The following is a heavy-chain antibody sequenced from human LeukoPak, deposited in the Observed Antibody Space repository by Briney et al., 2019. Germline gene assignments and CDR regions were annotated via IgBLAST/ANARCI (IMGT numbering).Heavy chain of an antibody. CDR2: FYYGGNT. CDR1: GGSLSIYY. V-gene: IGHV4-59*01. J-gene: IGHJ5*02. D-gene: IGHD2-15*01. Sequence: PSETLSLTCTVSGGSLSIYYWSWIRQPPGEGLEWVGVFYYGGNTYYNSSIKSRVTISVDMSKSQFSLKLSSVTAADTAVYYCARVVGSNWFDPWGQGTLVTVAS. CDR3: ARVVGSNWFDP.